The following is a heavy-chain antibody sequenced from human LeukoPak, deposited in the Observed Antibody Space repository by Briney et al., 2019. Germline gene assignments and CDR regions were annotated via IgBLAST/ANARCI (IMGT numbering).Heavy chain of an antibody. CDR2: IWYDGNNR. CDR3: ARDLLLRYTWSFEK. V-gene: IGHV3-33*01. Sequence: GRSLRLSCAASGFIFSYYGMHWVRRAPGKGLEWVAIIWYDGNNRYYAGSVKGRFPVSRDNSKNTLYLQMNSLRAEDWAVYYCARDLLLRYTWSFEKWGQETLVTVSS. D-gene: IGHD3-16*02. J-gene: IGHJ4*02. CDR1: GFIFSYYG.